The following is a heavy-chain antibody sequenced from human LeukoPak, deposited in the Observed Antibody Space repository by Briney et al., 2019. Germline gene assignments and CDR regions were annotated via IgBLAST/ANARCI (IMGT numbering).Heavy chain of an antibody. Sequence: ASVKVSCKASGYTFTSYGISWVRQATGQGLEWMGWMNPNSGGTNYAQKFQGRVTMTRDTSISTAYMELSRLRSDDTAVYYCARERAYYYDSSGYHPLDPWGQGTLVTVSS. V-gene: IGHV1-2*02. CDR1: GYTFTSYG. CDR3: ARERAYYYDSSGYHPLDP. D-gene: IGHD3-22*01. CDR2: MNPNSGGT. J-gene: IGHJ5*02.